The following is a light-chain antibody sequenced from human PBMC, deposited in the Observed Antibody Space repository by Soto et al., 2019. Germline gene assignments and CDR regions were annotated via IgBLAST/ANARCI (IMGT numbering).Light chain of an antibody. CDR1: QSISSSY. CDR3: QQYGRT. Sequence: EIVLTQSPGTLSLSPGERATLSCRASQSISSSYLAWYQQKPGQAPRLLIYGASSRATGIPDRFSGSGSGTDFTLTISRLEPEDFAVYYCQQYGRTVGQGTKVDIK. J-gene: IGKJ1*01. CDR2: GAS. V-gene: IGKV3-20*01.